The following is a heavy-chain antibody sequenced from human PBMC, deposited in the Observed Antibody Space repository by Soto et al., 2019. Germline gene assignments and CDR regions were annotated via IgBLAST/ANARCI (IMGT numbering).Heavy chain of an antibody. CDR1: GFTFTRHG. CDR3: ARGRGDFYYYAMDV. V-gene: IGHV3-48*02. CDR2: ISSSSGTI. Sequence: PGGSLRLSCAASGFTFTRHGMNWVRQAPGKGLEWISYISSSSGTIYYADSVKGRFTISRDDAKNSLYLQVNSLRDEDTAVYYCARGRGDFYYYAMDVWGQGTTVTVSS. J-gene: IGHJ6*02.